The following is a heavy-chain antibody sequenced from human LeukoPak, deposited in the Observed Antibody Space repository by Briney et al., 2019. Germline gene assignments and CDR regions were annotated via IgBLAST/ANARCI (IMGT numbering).Heavy chain of an antibody. J-gene: IGHJ6*03. V-gene: IGHV3-33*06. D-gene: IGHD1-26*01. CDR3: AKDGSLKAITYMDV. CDR1: GLTFSSYG. Sequence: GGSLRLSCAASGLTFSSYGMHWVRQAPGKGLEWVAVIWYDGSNKYYADSVKGRFTISRDNSKNTLYLKMNSLRAEDTAVYYCAKDGSLKAITYMDVWGKGTTVTVSS. CDR2: IWYDGSNK.